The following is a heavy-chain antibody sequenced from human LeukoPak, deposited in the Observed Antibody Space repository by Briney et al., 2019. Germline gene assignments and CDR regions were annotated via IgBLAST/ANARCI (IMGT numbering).Heavy chain of an antibody. CDR2: ISYDGSNK. J-gene: IGHJ6*02. D-gene: IGHD3-22*01. V-gene: IGHV3-30-3*01. CDR3: ARWTDSSDYYYAHYGMDV. Sequence: GRSLRLSCAASRFTFSSYAMHWVRQAPGKGLEWVAVISYDGSNKYYADSVKGRFTISRDNSKNTLYLQMNSLRAEDTAVYYCARWTDSSDYYYAHYGMDVWGQGTTVTVSS. CDR1: RFTFSSYA.